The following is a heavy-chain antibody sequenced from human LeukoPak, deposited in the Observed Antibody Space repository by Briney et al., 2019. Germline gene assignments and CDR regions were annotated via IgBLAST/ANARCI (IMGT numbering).Heavy chain of an antibody. D-gene: IGHD3/OR15-3a*01. V-gene: IGHV3-30*04. CDR3: SRDRDSYFDS. CDR2: ISYDGSKK. Sequence: GGSLRLSCAASGFTFSSSSMHWVRQAPGKGLEWLAVISYDGSKKYYVDSVKGRFTISRDNSKNTLYLQMSSLRAEDTAVYYCSRDRDSYFDSWGQGTLVTVSS. CDR1: GFTFSSSS. J-gene: IGHJ4*02.